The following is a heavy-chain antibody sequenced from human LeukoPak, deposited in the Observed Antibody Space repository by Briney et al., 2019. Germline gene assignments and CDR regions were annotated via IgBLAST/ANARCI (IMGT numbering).Heavy chain of an antibody. J-gene: IGHJ4*02. CDR1: GYIFTGNY. CDR2: INPNSGGT. D-gene: IGHD2/OR15-2a*01. V-gene: IGHV1-2*02. CDR3: VRVLPSDY. Sequence: ASVKVSCKPSGYIFTGNYMHWVRQAPGQGLEWMGWINPNSGGTNYAQKFQGRVTMTRDTSISTGYMELSRLTSDDTAIYYCVRVLPSDYWGQGTLVTVSS.